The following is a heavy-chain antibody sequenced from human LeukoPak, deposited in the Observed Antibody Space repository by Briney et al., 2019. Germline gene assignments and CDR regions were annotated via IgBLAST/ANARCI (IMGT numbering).Heavy chain of an antibody. J-gene: IGHJ4*02. D-gene: IGHD2-15*01. Sequence: SETLSLTCAVYGGSFSGYYWSWIRQPPGKGLEWIGEINHSGSTNYNPSLKSRVTISVDTSKNQFSLKLSSVTAADTAVYYCARLRRLYCSGGSCPGFDYWGQGALVTVSS. CDR2: INHSGST. V-gene: IGHV4-34*01. CDR3: ARLRRLYCSGGSCPGFDY. CDR1: GGSFSGYY.